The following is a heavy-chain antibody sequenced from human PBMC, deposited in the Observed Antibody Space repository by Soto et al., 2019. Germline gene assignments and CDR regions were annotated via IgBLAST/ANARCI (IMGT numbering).Heavy chain of an antibody. Sequence: SQTLSLPCTVADGSVSSVNCYWSWIRQPPGKGLEWIGFIYYTGSSSYNPSLKSRVTMSLDKSNNQFSLKLTSVTAADTAVYYCARGSPVATDYWGQGTQVTVSS. J-gene: IGHJ4*02. D-gene: IGHD2-21*02. CDR2: IYYTGSS. CDR1: DGSVSSVNCY. V-gene: IGHV4-61*01. CDR3: ARGSPVATDY.